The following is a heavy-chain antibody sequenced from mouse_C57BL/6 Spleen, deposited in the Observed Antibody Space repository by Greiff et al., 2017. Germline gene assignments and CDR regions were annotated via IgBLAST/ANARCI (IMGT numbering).Heavy chain of an antibody. D-gene: IGHD2-5*01. CDR1: GYSFTGYY. CDR2: INPSTGGT. Sequence: VQLQQSGPELVKPGASVKISCKASGYSFTGYYMNWVKQSPEKSLEWIGEINPSTGGTTYNQKFKAKATLTVDKSSSTAYMQLQSLTSDASAVYYWARDYSNEGWFAYWGQGTLVTVSA. V-gene: IGHV1-42*01. CDR3: ARDYSNEGWFAY. J-gene: IGHJ3*01.